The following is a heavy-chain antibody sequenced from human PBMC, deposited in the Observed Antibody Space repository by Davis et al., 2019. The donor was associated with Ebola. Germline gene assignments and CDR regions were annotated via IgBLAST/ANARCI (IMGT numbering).Heavy chain of an antibody. CDR2: IYYSGST. V-gene: IGHV4-59*05. CDR1: GGSISSYY. D-gene: IGHD6-13*01. J-gene: IGHJ4*02. Sequence: SETLSLTCTVSGGSISSYYWSWIRQPPGKGLEWIGSIYYSGSTYYNPSLKSRVTISVDTSKNQFSLKLSSVTAADTAVYYCARQSGGIAAAGSWGQGTLVTVSS. CDR3: ARQSGGIAAAGS.